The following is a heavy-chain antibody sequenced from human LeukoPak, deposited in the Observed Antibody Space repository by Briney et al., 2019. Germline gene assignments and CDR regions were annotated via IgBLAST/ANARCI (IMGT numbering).Heavy chain of an antibody. CDR3: TKELHVAVAVADYYYFYMDV. V-gene: IGHV3-23*01. CDR1: GFAFSSFA. Sequence: PGGSLRLSCAASGFAFSSFAMGWGRQSPGKGLEWLSTINGGGNSTFYSASVKGRFTISRDNSKNTLYLHMDSLRPGDTAIYYCTKELHVAVAVADYYYFYMDVWGRGTAVTVSS. D-gene: IGHD6-19*01. CDR2: INGGGNST. J-gene: IGHJ6*03.